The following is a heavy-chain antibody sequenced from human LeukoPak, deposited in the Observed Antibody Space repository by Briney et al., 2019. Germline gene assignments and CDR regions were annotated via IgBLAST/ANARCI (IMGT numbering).Heavy chain of an antibody. V-gene: IGHV1-8*01. CDR2: MNPNSGNT. CDR3: SLGAVAGSSSLDY. Sequence: ASVKVSCKASGYTFTSYDINWVRQATGQGLEWMGWMNPNSGNTGYAQKFQGRVTMTRNASISTAYMELRSLRSDDTAVYYCSLGAVAGSSSLDYWGQGTLVTVSS. D-gene: IGHD6-19*01. CDR1: GYTFTSYD. J-gene: IGHJ4*02.